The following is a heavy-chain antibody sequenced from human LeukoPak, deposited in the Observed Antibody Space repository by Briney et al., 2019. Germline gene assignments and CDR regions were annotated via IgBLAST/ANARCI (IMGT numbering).Heavy chain of an antibody. CDR2: ISSSSSYI. J-gene: IGHJ4*02. D-gene: IGHD5-12*01. CDR1: GFTFSSYG. CDR3: ARVDGNSGYDFLDY. V-gene: IGHV3-21*01. Sequence: GGSLRLSCAASGFTFSSYGMNWVRQAPGKGLEWVSSISSSSSYIYYADSVKGRFTISRDNAKNSLYLQMNSLRAEDTAVYYCARVDGNSGYDFLDYWGQGTLVTVSS.